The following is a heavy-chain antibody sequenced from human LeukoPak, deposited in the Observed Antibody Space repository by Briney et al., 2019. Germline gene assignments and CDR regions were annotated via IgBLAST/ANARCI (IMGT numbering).Heavy chain of an antibody. D-gene: IGHD6-6*01. CDR3: AREGGSAARSDY. Sequence: GGSLRLSCAASGFTFSTYSMNWVRQAPGKGLEWVSYISSSGGSIYYADSVKGRFTISRDNAENSLYLQLNSLRAEDAAVYYCAREGGSAARSDYWGQGTLVTVSS. J-gene: IGHJ4*02. V-gene: IGHV3-48*01. CDR2: ISSSGGSI. CDR1: GFTFSTYS.